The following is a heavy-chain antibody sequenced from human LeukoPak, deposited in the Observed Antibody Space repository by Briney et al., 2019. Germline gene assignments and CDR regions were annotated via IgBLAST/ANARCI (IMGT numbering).Heavy chain of an antibody. CDR2: IYYSGST. Sequence: SQTLSLTCTVSGGSISSGGYYWSWIRQHPGKGLEWIGYIYYSGSTYYNPSLKSRVTISVDTSKNQFSLKLSSVTAADTAVYYRVRAGGFFSPFGYWGQGTLVTVSS. CDR1: GGSISSGGYY. D-gene: IGHD3-3*01. V-gene: IGHV4-31*03. CDR3: VRAGGFFSPFGY. J-gene: IGHJ4*02.